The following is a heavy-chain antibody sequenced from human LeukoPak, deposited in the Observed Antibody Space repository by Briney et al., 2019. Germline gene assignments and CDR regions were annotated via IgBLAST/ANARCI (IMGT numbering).Heavy chain of an antibody. D-gene: IGHD6-19*01. V-gene: IGHV4-34*01. CDR2: INHSRST. Sequence: SETLSLTCAVYGGSFRGYYWSWIRQPPGKGLEWIGEINHSRSTNYNPSLKSRVTISVDTSKNQFSLKLSSVTAADTAVYYCARVETGYSSGCSAYWGQGSLVTVSS. CDR3: ARVETGYSSGCSAY. J-gene: IGHJ4*02. CDR1: GGSFRGYY.